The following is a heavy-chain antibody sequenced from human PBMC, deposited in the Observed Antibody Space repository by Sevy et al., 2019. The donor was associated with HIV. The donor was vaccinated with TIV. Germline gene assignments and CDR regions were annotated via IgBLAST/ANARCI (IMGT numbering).Heavy chain of an antibody. D-gene: IGHD2-2*01. J-gene: IGHJ5*02. CDR3: AGAAPVVVVPGDPSWFDP. CDR1: GGFFSGYY. Sequence: SETLSLTCAVYGGFFSGYYWNWIRQSPGKGLEWIGEINHSGSTHYNPSPKSRVTISVDTSKNQFSLRLNSVTAADTAVYYCAGAAPVVVVPGDPSWFDPWGQGTLVTVSS. V-gene: IGHV4-34*01. CDR2: INHSGST.